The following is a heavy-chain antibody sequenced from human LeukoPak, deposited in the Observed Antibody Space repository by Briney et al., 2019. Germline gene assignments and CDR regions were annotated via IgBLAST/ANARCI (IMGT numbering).Heavy chain of an antibody. CDR2: ISSAGGTI. CDR3: ARVGDLTYYDILTGFYTPPTTAPSSDV. V-gene: IGHV3-48*03. CDR1: GFTFSSFE. Sequence: PGGSLRLSCAASGFTFSSFEMNWVRQAPGKGLEWVSYISSAGGTIYYAYSVKGRFTVSRDNAKNSLYLQMNSLRAEDTAVYYCARVGDLTYYDILTGFYTPPTTAPSSDVWGQGTTVTVSS. D-gene: IGHD3-9*01. J-gene: IGHJ6*02.